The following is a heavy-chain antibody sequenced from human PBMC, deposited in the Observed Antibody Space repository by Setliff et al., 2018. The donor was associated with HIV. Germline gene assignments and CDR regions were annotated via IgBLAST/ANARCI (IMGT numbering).Heavy chain of an antibody. V-gene: IGHV3-72*01. CDR1: GFIFSDHY. J-gene: IGHJ4*02. CDR2: IKNKANSYIK. Sequence: GGSLRLSCVGSGFIFSDHYIDWVRQTPGKGLEWVGRIKNKANSYIKEYAASVKGRFTISRDDSKNSVYLQMNSLKAEDTGVYYCTTGVVETTHDGYWGQGTLVTVSS. D-gene: IGHD1-26*01. CDR3: TTGVVETTHDGY.